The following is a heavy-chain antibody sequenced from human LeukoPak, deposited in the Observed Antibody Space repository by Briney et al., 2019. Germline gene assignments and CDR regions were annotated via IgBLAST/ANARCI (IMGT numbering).Heavy chain of an antibody. CDR3: ARDRDSSGWYEGFDY. Sequence: GRSLRLSCAASGFTFSSSAMHWVRQAPDKGLEWVAVISYDGSNKYYADSVKGRFTISRDNSKNTLYLQMNSLRADDTAVYYCARDRDSSGWYEGFDYWGQGTLVTVSS. CDR2: ISYDGSNK. D-gene: IGHD6-19*01. J-gene: IGHJ4*02. V-gene: IGHV3-30-3*01. CDR1: GFTFSSSA.